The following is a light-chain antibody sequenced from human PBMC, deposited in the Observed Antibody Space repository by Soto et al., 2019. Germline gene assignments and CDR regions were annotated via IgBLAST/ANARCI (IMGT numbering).Light chain of an antibody. V-gene: IGKV1-9*01. J-gene: IGKJ1*01. CDR2: AAS. Sequence: DIQLTQSPSFLSASVGDRVTITCRASQGSRSYLAWYQQKPGKAPKLLIYAASTLQSGVPSRFSGSGYGTECTLTISSLQPEDFAAYYCLQLNSYPLTFGQGTKVEIK. CDR3: LQLNSYPLT. CDR1: QGSRSY.